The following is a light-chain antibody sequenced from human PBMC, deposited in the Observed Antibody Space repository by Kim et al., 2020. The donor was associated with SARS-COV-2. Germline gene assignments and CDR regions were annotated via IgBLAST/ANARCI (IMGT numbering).Light chain of an antibody. J-gene: IGLJ2*01. Sequence: SSELTQDPAVSVALVQTVRITCQGDSLRSYYASWYQQKPGQAPVLVIYGKNNRPSGIPDRFSGSSSGNTASLTITGAQAEDEADYYCNSRDSSGNHVVFGGGTKVTVL. CDR2: GKN. CDR3: NSRDSSGNHVV. V-gene: IGLV3-19*01. CDR1: SLRSYY.